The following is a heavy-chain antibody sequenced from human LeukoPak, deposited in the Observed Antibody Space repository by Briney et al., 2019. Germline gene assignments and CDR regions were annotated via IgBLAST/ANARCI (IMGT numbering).Heavy chain of an antibody. Sequence: PSETLSLTCTVSGGSISSGDYYWSWIRQPPGKGLEWIGYIYYSGSTYYNPSLKSRVTISVDTSKNQFSLKLSSVTAADMAVYYCARGDQGDGSRYYDFWSGPRTGPSGAEYFQHWGQGTLVTVSS. CDR3: ARGDQGDGSRYYDFWSGPRTGPSGAEYFQH. CDR1: GGSISSGDYY. CDR2: IYYSGST. D-gene: IGHD3-3*01. V-gene: IGHV4-30-4*08. J-gene: IGHJ1*01.